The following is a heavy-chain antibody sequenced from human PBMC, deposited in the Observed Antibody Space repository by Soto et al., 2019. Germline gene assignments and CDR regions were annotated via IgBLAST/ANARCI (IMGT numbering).Heavy chain of an antibody. CDR1: DFGFINYA. V-gene: IGHV3-23*01. CDR3: AKPRTTWTDSAIDF. CDR2: LSHDGGVP. J-gene: IGHJ4*02. Sequence: GGSRRLSGVAFDFGFINYAMTWGRRAPGKGRQWVAALSHDGGVPVYGGSVRGRSTVSRDNSKTTLFLHMTSLRAEDTAVYFCAKPRTTWTDSAIDFWGRGVQVTVSS. D-gene: IGHD1-1*01.